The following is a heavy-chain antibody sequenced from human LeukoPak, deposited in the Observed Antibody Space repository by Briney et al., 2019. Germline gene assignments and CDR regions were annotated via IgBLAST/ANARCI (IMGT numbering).Heavy chain of an antibody. V-gene: IGHV4-34*01. CDR2: INHSGST. J-gene: IGHJ6*02. CDR1: GGSFSGYY. CDR3: GTALGYCSGGSCRPYYYYGMDV. D-gene: IGHD2-15*01. Sequence: SSETLSLTCAVYGGSFSGYYWSWIRQPPGKGLEWIGEINHSGSTNYNPSLKSRVTISVDTSKNQFSLKLSSVTAADTAVYYCGTALGYCSGGSCRPYYYYGMDVWGQGTTVTVSS.